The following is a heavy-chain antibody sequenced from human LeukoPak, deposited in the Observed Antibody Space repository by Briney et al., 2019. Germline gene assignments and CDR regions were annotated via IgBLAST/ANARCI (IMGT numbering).Heavy chain of an antibody. D-gene: IGHD4-17*01. V-gene: IGHV1-69*13. J-gene: IGHJ4*02. CDR1: GGTFSSYA. Sequence: GASVKVSCKASGGTFSSYAISWVRQAPGQGLEWMGGIIPIFGTANYAQKFQGRVTITADESTSTAYMVLSSLRSEDTAVYYCARDLGKDDYGFARFDYWGQGTLVTVSS. CDR2: IIPIFGTA. CDR3: ARDLGKDDYGFARFDY.